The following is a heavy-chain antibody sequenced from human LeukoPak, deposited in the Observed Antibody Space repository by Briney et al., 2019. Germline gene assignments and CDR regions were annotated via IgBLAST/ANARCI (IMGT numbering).Heavy chain of an antibody. Sequence: ASVSVFCKASGYTFTSYGIIWLRQAPGQGLEWMGWISAYNGNTNYEQKLKGRVTMTTGACTRSAYLELRSLRSDVTAVYDCSRDVRAGEFGLRGAPYTDWFDPWGQGTLVTVSS. CDR2: ISAYNGNT. CDR3: SRDVRAGEFGLRGAPYTDWFDP. CDR1: GYTFTSYG. J-gene: IGHJ5*02. V-gene: IGHV1-18*01. D-gene: IGHD1-26*01.